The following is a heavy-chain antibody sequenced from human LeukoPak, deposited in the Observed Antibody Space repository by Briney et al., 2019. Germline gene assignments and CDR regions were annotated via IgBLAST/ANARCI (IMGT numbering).Heavy chain of an antibody. J-gene: IGHJ6*03. CDR1: GFTFSSYA. CDR2: ISYDGSNK. V-gene: IGHV3-30-3*01. Sequence: GGSLRLSCAASGFTFSSYAKHWVRQAPGKGLEWVAVISYDGSNKYYADSVKGRFTISRDNSKNTLYLQMNSLRAEDTAVYYCARDRSGSYSPLYYYYMDVWGKGTTVTVSS. CDR3: ARDRSGSYSPLYYYYMDV. D-gene: IGHD1-26*01.